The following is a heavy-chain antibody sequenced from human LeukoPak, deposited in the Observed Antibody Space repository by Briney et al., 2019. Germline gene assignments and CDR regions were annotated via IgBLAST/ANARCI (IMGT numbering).Heavy chain of an antibody. V-gene: IGHV3-23*01. CDR2: ISNSDGNT. Sequence: GSLRLSCIASGFTFSSYAMSWVRQAPGKGLEWASTISNSDGNTYYADSVKGRFTISRDNSKNMLYLQMNSLGTEDTAVYYCAKDRWGAVASFDYWGQGTLVTVSS. D-gene: IGHD6-19*01. J-gene: IGHJ4*02. CDR1: GFTFSSYA. CDR3: AKDRWGAVASFDY.